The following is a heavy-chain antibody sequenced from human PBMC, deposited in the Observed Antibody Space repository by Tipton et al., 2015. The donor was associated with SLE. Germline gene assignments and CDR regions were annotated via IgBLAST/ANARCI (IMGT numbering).Heavy chain of an antibody. CDR2: INPKIGGT. D-gene: IGHD1-14*01. Sequence: QVQLVQSGAEVKKPGASVKVSCKASGYTFIDYFIHWVRQAPGQGLEWMGWINPKIGGTHYAQNFQGRITMTRDTSVNTGYLEVRRLRSDDTAVYYCARAHIRLFEEPIDAFDIWGQGTKVTVSS. J-gene: IGHJ3*02. CDR3: ARAHIRLFEEPIDAFDI. V-gene: IGHV1-2*02. CDR1: GYTFIDYF.